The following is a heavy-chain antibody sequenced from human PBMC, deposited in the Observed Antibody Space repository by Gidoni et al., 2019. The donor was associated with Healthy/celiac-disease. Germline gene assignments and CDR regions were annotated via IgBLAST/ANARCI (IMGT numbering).Heavy chain of an antibody. V-gene: IGHV4-39*01. CDR2: IYYSGST. Sequence: QLQLQESGPGLVKPSETLSLTCTVSGGSISSSRYYWGWIRQPPGKGLEWIGSIYYSGSTYYNPSLKSRVTISVDTSKNQFSLKLSSVTAADTAVYYCARPISYSSGWHTFDYWGQGTLVTVSS. J-gene: IGHJ4*02. D-gene: IGHD6-19*01. CDR3: ARPISYSSGWHTFDY. CDR1: GGSISSSRYY.